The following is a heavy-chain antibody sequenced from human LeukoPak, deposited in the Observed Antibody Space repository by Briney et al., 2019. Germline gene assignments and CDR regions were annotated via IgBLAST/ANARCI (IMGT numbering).Heavy chain of an antibody. V-gene: IGHV3-30-3*01. CDR2: ISYDGSNK. CDR1: GFTFSSYA. CDR3: AAGSSGYDDAFDI. Sequence: GGSLRLSCATSGFTFSSYAMHWVRQAPGKGLEWVAVISYDGSNKYYADSVKGRFTISRDNSKNTLYLQMNSLRAEDTAVYYCAAGSSGYDDAFDIWGQGTMVTVSS. J-gene: IGHJ3*02. D-gene: IGHD3-22*01.